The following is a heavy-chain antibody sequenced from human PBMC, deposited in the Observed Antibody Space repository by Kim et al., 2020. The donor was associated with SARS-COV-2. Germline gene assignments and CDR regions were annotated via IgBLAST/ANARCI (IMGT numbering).Heavy chain of an antibody. CDR2: ISQTGIT. D-gene: IGHD6-19*01. CDR3: ARGLSLAVTGTDFDF. CDR1: GGSFSGYH. J-gene: IGHJ4*02. V-gene: IGHV4-34*01. Sequence: SETLSLTCGVNGGSFSGYHWSWIRQTPGKGLEWLGEISQTGITNYNPSLKSRATISLDTSTKQFSLTLTSVTAADSSVYYCARGLSLAVTGTDFDFWGQG.